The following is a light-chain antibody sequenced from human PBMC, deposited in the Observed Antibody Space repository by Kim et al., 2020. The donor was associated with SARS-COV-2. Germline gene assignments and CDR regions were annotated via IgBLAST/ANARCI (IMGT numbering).Light chain of an antibody. V-gene: IGKV3-11*01. CDR2: DAS. Sequence: EIVLTQSPVTLSLSPGERATLSCRASQNINTYLGWYQQKPGQTPRLLIYDASYRATGIPARFSGSGSGTDFTLTISSLEPEDIAVYYCQHRKSWPLTFGGGTKLEI. CDR1: QNINTY. J-gene: IGKJ4*01. CDR3: QHRKSWPLT.